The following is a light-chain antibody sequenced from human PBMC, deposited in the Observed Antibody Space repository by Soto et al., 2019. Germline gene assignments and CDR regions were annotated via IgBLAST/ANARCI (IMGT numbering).Light chain of an antibody. J-gene: IGKJ1*01. CDR2: KAS. Sequence: IQLTQSPSTLSGSVEDRVTLTCRASHTISSWLAWYQQKPGKAPKLLIYKASTLKSGVPSRFSGSGSGTEFTLTISSLQPDDFATYYCQHYNSYSEAFGQGTKVDIK. CDR3: QHYNSYSEA. CDR1: HTISSW. V-gene: IGKV1-5*03.